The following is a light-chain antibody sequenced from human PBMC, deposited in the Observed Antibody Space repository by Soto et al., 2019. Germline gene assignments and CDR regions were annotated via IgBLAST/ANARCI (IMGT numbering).Light chain of an antibody. J-gene: IGLJ3*02. CDR3: AAWDESLSGRV. V-gene: IGLV1-47*01. CDR1: SSNIGRNS. CDR2: RND. Sequence: QSVLTQPPSASGTPGQRVIISCSGSSSNIGRNSVNWYQQLPGTPPKLLIYRNDQRPSGVPDRFSGSKSGTSASLAISGLRSEDEADYFCAAWDESLSGRVFGGGTKLTVL.